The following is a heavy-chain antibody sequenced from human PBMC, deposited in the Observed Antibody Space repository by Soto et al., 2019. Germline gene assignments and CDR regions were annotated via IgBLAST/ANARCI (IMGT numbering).Heavy chain of an antibody. V-gene: IGHV4-31*03. CDR1: DDADSSGGYY. Sequence: SETLSHTFTVSDDADSSGGYYWNWIRQHPGRGLEWLGYIYDRETTYYNPSLESRLSISVDASKNQFSLKVTSVTPADTAVYYCARENFGVIIHDAFDLWGQGTMVTVSS. J-gene: IGHJ3*01. CDR3: ARENFGVIIHDAFDL. D-gene: IGHD2-8*01. CDR2: IYDRETT.